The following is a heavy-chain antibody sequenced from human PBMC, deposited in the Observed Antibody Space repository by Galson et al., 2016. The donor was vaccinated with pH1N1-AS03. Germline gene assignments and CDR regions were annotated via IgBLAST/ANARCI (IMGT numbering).Heavy chain of an antibody. CDR1: GFTFDDYA. J-gene: IGHJ4*02. CDR3: VEDFDKYTFGYGTFFDY. V-gene: IGHV3-9*01. Sequence: SLRLSCAASGFTFDDYAMHWVRQAPGKGLEWVSGISWNSGSKAYSDSVKGRFTISRDNAKNSLYLQMDILRPEDTALYYCVEDFDKYTFGYGTFFDYWGQGTLVTVSS. CDR2: ISWNSGSK. D-gene: IGHD5-18*01.